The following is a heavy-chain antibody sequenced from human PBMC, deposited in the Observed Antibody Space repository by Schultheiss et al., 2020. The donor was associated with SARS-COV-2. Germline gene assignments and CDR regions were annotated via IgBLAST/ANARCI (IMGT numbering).Heavy chain of an antibody. CDR2: IYYSGST. J-gene: IGHJ6*03. CDR1: GGSISSYY. Sequence: QTLSLTCTVSGGSISSYYWSWIRQPPGKGLEWIGYIYYSGSTNYNPSLKSRVTISVDTSKNQFSLKLSSVTAADTAVYYCARGGSNYANYYYYMDVWGKGTTVTVSS. D-gene: IGHD4-11*01. V-gene: IGHV4-59*01. CDR3: ARGGSNYANYYYYMDV.